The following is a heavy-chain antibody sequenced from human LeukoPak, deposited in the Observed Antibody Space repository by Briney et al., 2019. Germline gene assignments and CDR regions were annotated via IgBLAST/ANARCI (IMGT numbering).Heavy chain of an antibody. V-gene: IGHV4-39*07. CDR1: GGSISSSSYY. D-gene: IGHD3-22*01. CDR3: VTYYFDSSGPKKNY. CDR2: IYYSGST. J-gene: IGHJ4*02. Sequence: PSETLSLTCTVSGGSISSSSYYWGWIRQPPGKGLEWIVSIYYSGSTYYNPSLKSRVTISVDTSKKQFSLKLSSVTAADTAVYYCVTYYFDSSGPKKNYWGQGTLVTVSS.